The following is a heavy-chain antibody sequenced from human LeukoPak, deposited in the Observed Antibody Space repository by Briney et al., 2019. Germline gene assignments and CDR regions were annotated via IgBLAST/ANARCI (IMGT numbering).Heavy chain of an antibody. CDR1: GFTFSNAW. CDR2: INWNGGST. D-gene: IGHD2-21*02. V-gene: IGHV3-20*04. J-gene: IGHJ4*02. Sequence: GGSLRLSCAASGFTFSNAWMTWVRQAPGKGLEWVSGINWNGGSTGYADSVKGRFTISRDNAKKSVYLKMNSLRGEDTALYYCARDYCGGDCYPFDYWGQGTLVTVSS. CDR3: ARDYCGGDCYPFDY.